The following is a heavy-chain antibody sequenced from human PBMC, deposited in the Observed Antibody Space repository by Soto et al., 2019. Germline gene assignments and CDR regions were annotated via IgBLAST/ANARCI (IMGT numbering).Heavy chain of an antibody. CDR3: ARGGSLSSGPTYDAFDI. J-gene: IGHJ3*02. D-gene: IGHD6-19*01. Sequence: PGGSLRLSCAASGFTVSSNYMSWVRQAPGKGLEWVSVIYSGGSTYYADSVKGRFTISRDNSKNTLYLQMNSLRAEDTAVYHCARGGSLSSGPTYDAFDIWGQGTMVTVSS. V-gene: IGHV3-66*01. CDR2: IYSGGST. CDR1: GFTVSSNY.